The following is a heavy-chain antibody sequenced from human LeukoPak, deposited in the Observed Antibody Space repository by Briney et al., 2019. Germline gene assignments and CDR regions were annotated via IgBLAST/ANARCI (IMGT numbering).Heavy chain of an antibody. D-gene: IGHD4-11*01. V-gene: IGHV3-48*04. CDR3: ARETSTAEYYFDY. J-gene: IGHJ4*02. CDR2: ISSSGGAI. Sequence: GGSLRLSCAVSGFSLKTYGMNWVRQAPGKGLEWIAQISSSGGAIYYADSVKGRFTISRDNAENSLYLQMNSLAAEDTAVYYCARETSTAEYYFDYWGRGTLVTVSS. CDR1: GFSLKTYG.